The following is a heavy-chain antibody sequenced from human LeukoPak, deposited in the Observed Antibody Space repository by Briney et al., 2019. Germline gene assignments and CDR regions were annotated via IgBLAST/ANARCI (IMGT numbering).Heavy chain of an antibody. Sequence: ASVKVSCKASGGTFSSYAISWVRQAPGQGLEWMGRIIPIFGTANYAQKFQGRVTITTDESTSTAYMELSSLRSEDTAVYYCASQVARWLQFAGAFDIWGQGTMVTVSS. CDR3: ASQVARWLQFAGAFDI. CDR2: IIPIFGTA. D-gene: IGHD5-24*01. J-gene: IGHJ3*02. CDR1: GGTFSSYA. V-gene: IGHV1-69*05.